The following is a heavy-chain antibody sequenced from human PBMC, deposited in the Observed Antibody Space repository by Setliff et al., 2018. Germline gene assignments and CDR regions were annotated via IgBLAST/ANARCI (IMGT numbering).Heavy chain of an antibody. CDR1: GFSFSRYN. J-gene: IGHJ4*02. D-gene: IGHD3-9*01. CDR2: ISSGGGDI. Sequence: GGSLRLSCAASGFSFSRYNMIWVRRAPGKGLEWVSYISSGGGDIYYADSVKGRFIISRDNAEDTLYLQMNSLRAEDTALYYCARRNDILTGFSIDNWGRGTLVTVS. V-gene: IGHV3-21*01. CDR3: ARRNDILTGFSIDN.